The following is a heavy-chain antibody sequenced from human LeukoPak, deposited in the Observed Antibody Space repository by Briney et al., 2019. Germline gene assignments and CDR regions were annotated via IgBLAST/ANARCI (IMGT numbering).Heavy chain of an antibody. CDR3: AKVGAYGDYARHDY. V-gene: IGHV4-38-2*01. D-gene: IGHD4-17*01. Sequence: PSETLSLTCDVSGYSIRSGSSWGWIRQPPGKGLEWIGCMFHSGDTYHNPSLKSRVTVSADTSKNQFSLKLTSVTAADTAVYYCAKVGAYGDYARHDYWGQGTLVTVSS. CDR1: GYSIRSGSS. CDR2: MFHSGDT. J-gene: IGHJ4*02.